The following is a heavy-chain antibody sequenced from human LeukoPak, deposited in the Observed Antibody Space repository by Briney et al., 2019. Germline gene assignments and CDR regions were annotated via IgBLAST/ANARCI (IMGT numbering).Heavy chain of an antibody. CDR2: IYYSGST. V-gene: IGHV4-59*01. CDR3: ARGVGYYDSSGYSDAFDI. CDR1: GGSISSYY. Sequence: SETLSLTCTVSGGSISSYYWSWIRQPPGKGLEWIGYIYYSGSTNYNPSLKSRVTISVDTSKNQFSLKLSSVTAADTAVYYCARGVGYYDSSGYSDAFDIWGQGTMVTVSS. D-gene: IGHD3-22*01. J-gene: IGHJ3*02.